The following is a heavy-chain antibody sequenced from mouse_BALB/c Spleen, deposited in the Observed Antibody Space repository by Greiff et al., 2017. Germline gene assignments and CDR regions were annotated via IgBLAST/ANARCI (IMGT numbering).Heavy chain of an antibody. J-gene: IGHJ3*01. CDR3: ARSGDGYPPWFAY. CDR2: ISSGSSTI. V-gene: IGHV5-17*02. Sequence: EVKVVESGGGLVQPGGSRKLSCAASGFTFSSFGMHWVRQAPEKGLEWVAYISSGSSTIYYADTVKGRFTISRDNPKNTLFLQMTSLRSEDTAMYYCARSGDGYPPWFAYWGQGTLVTVSA. D-gene: IGHD2-3*01. CDR1: GFTFSSFG.